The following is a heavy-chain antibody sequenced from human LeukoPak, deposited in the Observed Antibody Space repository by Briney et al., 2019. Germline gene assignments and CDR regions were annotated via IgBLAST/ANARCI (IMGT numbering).Heavy chain of an antibody. CDR1: GFTFSDHY. CDR2: TRNKANSYTT. D-gene: IGHD3-10*01. V-gene: IGHV3-72*01. Sequence: AGGSLRLSCAASGFTFSDHYMDWVRQAPGKGLEWVGRTRNKANSYTTEYAASVKGRFTISRDDSKNSLYLQMNSLKTEDTAVYYCAKAGSLWFGELLGWGQGTLVTVSS. J-gene: IGHJ4*02. CDR3: AKAGSLWFGELLG.